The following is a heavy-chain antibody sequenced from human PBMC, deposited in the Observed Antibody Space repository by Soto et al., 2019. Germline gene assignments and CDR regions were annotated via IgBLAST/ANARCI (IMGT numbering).Heavy chain of an antibody. V-gene: IGHV1-69*08. Sequence: QVQLVQSGAAVKKPGSSVKVSCKASGGTFSSYTISWVRQAPGQGLEWMGRIIPILGIANYAQKFQGRVTITADKSTSTAYMELSSLRSEDTAVYYCAREATCSGGSCYAGDYWYFDLWGRGTLVTVSS. CDR1: GGTFSSYT. CDR2: IIPILGIA. CDR3: AREATCSGGSCYAGDYWYFDL. D-gene: IGHD2-15*01. J-gene: IGHJ2*01.